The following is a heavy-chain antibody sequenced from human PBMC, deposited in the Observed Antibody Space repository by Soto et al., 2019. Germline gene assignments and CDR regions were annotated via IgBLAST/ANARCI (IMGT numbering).Heavy chain of an antibody. CDR2: MESDESTT. Sequence: EVQLVESGGGLVQPGGSLRLSCAASGFTFSSSWMHWVRQAPGKGLVWVSHMESDESTTGYADSVKGRFTISRDNAKNTLDLQMNRLRAEDTAVYYCARESGWSLSDYWGQGTLVTVSS. CDR3: ARESGWSLSDY. D-gene: IGHD6-19*01. J-gene: IGHJ4*02. V-gene: IGHV3-74*01. CDR1: GFTFSSSW.